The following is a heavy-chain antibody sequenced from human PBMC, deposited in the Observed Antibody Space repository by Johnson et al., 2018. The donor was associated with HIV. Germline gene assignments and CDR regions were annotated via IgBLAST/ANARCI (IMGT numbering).Heavy chain of an antibody. Sequence: QVQLVESGGGVVRPGGSLRLYCAASGFTFSSYGMHWVRQAPGKGLEWVAFIRYDGSNKYYADYVKGRFTISRDNSKNKLYLQMNSLRAEDTAVYYCAKSNSLGGAGYQPHDAFDIWGQGTMVTVSS. CDR3: AKSNSLGGAGYQPHDAFDI. CDR2: IRYDGSNK. CDR1: GFTFSSYG. J-gene: IGHJ3*02. V-gene: IGHV3-30*02. D-gene: IGHD3-9*01.